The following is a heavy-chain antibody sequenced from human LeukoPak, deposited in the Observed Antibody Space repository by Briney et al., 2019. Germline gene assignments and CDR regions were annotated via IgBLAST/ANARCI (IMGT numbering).Heavy chain of an antibody. CDR2: VYYLGST. CDR3: AREKGGYRGHFGS. Sequence: SETLFLTCTVSGGSLSNHYWSWLRQSPGEGLGWIGQVYYLGSTSYNPSFKSRVTISLDTSKNQLSLKLTSVTAADTAVYFCAREKGGYRGHFGSWGQGTLVTVSS. V-gene: IGHV4-59*11. J-gene: IGHJ4*02. CDR1: GGSLSNHY. D-gene: IGHD3-16*02.